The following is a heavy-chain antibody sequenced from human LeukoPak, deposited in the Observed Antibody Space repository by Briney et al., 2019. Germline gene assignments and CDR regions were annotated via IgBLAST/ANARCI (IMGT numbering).Heavy chain of an antibody. CDR1: GGSISSSSYY. V-gene: IGHV4-61*01. CDR2: IYNSGST. D-gene: IGHD2-2*01. CDR3: ATEYCASSSCRFDS. J-gene: IGHJ4*02. Sequence: SETLSLTCTVSGGSISSSSYYWSWIRQSPGKGPEWIGYIYNSGSTNYNPSLKSRVTISLDTSEKQFSLKLTSVTAADTAIYYCATEYCASSSCRFDSWGQGTLVTVSS.